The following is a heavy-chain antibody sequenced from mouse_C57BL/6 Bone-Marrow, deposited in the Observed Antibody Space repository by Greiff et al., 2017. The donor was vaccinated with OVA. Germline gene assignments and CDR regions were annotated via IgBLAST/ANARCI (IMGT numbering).Heavy chain of an antibody. CDR1: GFTFSDYY. D-gene: IGHD2-4*01. Sequence: EVQLVESGGGLVQPGGSLKLSCAASGFTFSDYYMYWVRQTPEKRLEWVAYISNGGGSTYYPDTVKGRFTISRDNAKNTLYLQMSRLKSEDTAMYYCARLIYYDYDGLAYWGQGTLVTVSA. CDR2: ISNGGGST. J-gene: IGHJ3*01. V-gene: IGHV5-12*01. CDR3: ARLIYYDYDGLAY.